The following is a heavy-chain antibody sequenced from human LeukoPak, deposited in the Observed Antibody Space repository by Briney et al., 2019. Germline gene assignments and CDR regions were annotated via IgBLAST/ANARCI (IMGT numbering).Heavy chain of an antibody. D-gene: IGHD6-19*01. CDR1: GGSISSSSYY. CDR2: IYYSGST. Sequence: SETLSLTCTVSGGSISSSSYYWGWIRQPPGKGLEWIGSIYYSGSTYYNPSLKSRVTISVDTSKNQFSLKLSSVTAADTAVYYCARQCLVLSYYYYYMDVWGKGTTVTVSS. J-gene: IGHJ6*03. CDR3: ARQCLVLSYYYYYMDV. V-gene: IGHV4-39*01.